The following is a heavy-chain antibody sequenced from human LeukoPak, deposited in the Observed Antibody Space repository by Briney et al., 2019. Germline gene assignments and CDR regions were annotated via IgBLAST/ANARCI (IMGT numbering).Heavy chain of an antibody. D-gene: IGHD7-27*01. CDR1: GFSVTTNH. V-gene: IGHV3-53*01. Sequence: GGSLRLSCAASGFSVTTNHMSWVRQTPGRGLEWVSHLYKNGNTNYADSVEGRSTISRDSSNNILFLQMSNLRAEDSAVYYCARVLGTTDYFDYWGQGTLVAVSS. CDR3: ARVLGTTDYFDY. J-gene: IGHJ4*02. CDR2: LYKNGNT.